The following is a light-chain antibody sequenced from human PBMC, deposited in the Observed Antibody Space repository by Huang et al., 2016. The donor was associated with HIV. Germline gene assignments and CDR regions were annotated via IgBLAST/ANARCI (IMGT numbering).Light chain of an antibody. J-gene: IGKJ2*01. CDR1: QNIGNI. V-gene: IGKV6-21*02. CDR2: YAS. Sequence: EIVLTQSPDFQSVTPKEKITITCRASQNIGNIVHWYQQKPDQSPQLLIKYASQTISGVPSRFSGSGSGTDFTLTINTPEAGDAATYYCHQSSSLPYTFGQGTKLEIK. CDR3: HQSSSLPYT.